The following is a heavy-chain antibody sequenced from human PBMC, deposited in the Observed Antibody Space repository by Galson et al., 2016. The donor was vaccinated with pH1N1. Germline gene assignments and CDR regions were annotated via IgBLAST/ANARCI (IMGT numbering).Heavy chain of an antibody. CDR2: IKQNGNEK. CDR1: GFTFSNYW. J-gene: IGHJ6*02. CDR3: VRDRRFLDDYYYGMDV. V-gene: IGHV3-7*01. Sequence: SLRLSCAASGFTFSNYWMSWVRQAPGKGLEWVANIKQNGNEKYYVDSVKGRFTISRDNAKNSVYLQMNSLRAEDTAVYYCVRDRRFLDDYYYGMDVWGHGTTVTVSS. D-gene: IGHD3/OR15-3a*01.